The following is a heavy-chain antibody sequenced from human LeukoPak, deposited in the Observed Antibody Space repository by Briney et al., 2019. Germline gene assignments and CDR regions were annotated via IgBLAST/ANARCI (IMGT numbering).Heavy chain of an antibody. CDR1: GFTFSSYS. V-gene: IGHV3-21*01. Sequence: GGSLRLSCAASGFTFSSYSMNWVRQAPGKGLKWVSSISSSSSYIYYADSVKGRFTISRDNAKNSLYLQMNSLRAEDTAVYYCASGSGSYRTPYYYMDVWGTGTTVTVSS. CDR3: ASGSGSYRTPYYYMDV. CDR2: ISSSSSYI. D-gene: IGHD3-10*01. J-gene: IGHJ6*03.